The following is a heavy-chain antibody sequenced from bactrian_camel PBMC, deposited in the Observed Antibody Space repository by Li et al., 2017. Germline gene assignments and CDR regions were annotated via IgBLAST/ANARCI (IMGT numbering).Heavy chain of an antibody. Sequence: DVQLVESGGGSVQAGGSLRLSCAASDHTSSSYCMTWFRQAPGKEREGVACIDTDGTAFYPESVKGRFTIFGDNAKNTVILQMNGLKLEDSAVYYCVREKANTVTMGDLQNWGQGTQVTVS. V-gene: IGHV3S10*01. J-gene: IGHJ4*01. CDR1: DHTSSSYC. CDR3: VREKANTVTMGDLQN. CDR2: IDTDGTA. D-gene: IGHD3*01.